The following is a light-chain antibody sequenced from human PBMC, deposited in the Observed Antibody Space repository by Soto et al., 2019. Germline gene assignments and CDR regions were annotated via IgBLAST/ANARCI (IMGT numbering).Light chain of an antibody. CDR1: QSVSDTS. Sequence: IVLTQSPATVSLSPGERVTLSCGASQSVSDTSIAWYQHKPGLAPRLLVYGASRRATGIPDRFTGSGSGTDFTLTISRLEPEDFAVYHCQQYNNWPPITFGQGTRLEIK. CDR2: GAS. CDR3: QQYNNWPPIT. J-gene: IGKJ5*01. V-gene: IGKV3D-20*01.